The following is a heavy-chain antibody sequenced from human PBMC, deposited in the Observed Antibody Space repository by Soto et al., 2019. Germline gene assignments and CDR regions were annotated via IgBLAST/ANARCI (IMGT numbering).Heavy chain of an antibody. Sequence: QVQLVQSGAEVKKPGASVKVSCKASGYTFTSYGISWVRQAPGQGLEWMGWISAYNGNTNNAQKLKGRVTMTTDTSTSTANWELRSLRSNDTAVYYCARDHCSSTSCYTAVDYWGQGTLVTVSS. CDR3: ARDHCSSTSCYTAVDY. J-gene: IGHJ4*02. V-gene: IGHV1-18*04. CDR1: GYTFTSYG. D-gene: IGHD2-2*02. CDR2: ISAYNGNT.